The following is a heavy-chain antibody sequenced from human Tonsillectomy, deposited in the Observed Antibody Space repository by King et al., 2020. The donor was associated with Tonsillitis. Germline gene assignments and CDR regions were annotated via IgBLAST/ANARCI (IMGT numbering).Heavy chain of an antibody. CDR1: GFTVSSKY. V-gene: IGHV3-53*01. CDR2: IYSGGST. CDR3: AREGGYIVGATTGFDY. D-gene: IGHD1-26*01. J-gene: IGHJ4*02. Sequence: VQLVESGGGLIQPGGSLRLSCAASGFTVSSKYMSWVRQAPGKGREWGSVIYSGGSTYYADSVKGRFTISTANSKNTLYLQMNSLRAEEPAVYYCAREGGYIVGATTGFDYWGQGTLVPVSS.